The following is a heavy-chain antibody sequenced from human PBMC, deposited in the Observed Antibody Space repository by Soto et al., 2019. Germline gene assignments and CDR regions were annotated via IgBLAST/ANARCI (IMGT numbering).Heavy chain of an antibody. J-gene: IGHJ4*02. CDR2: IIPILGIA. Sequence: SVKVSCKASGGTFSSYTISWVRQAPGQGLEWMGRIIPILGIANYAQKFQGRVTITADKSTSTAYMELSSLRSEDTAVYYCAREGISVSPGYWGQGTLVTVSS. V-gene: IGHV1-69*04. CDR1: GGTFSSYT. CDR3: AREGISVSPGY. D-gene: IGHD1-20*01.